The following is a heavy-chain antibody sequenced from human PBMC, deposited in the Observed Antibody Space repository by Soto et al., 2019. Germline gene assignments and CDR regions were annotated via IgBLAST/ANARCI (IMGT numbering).Heavy chain of an antibody. V-gene: IGHV4-31*03. J-gene: IGHJ4*02. D-gene: IGHD5-18*01. Sequence: SETLSLTCTVSGGSISSGGYYWSWIRQHPGKGLEWIGYIYYSGSTYYNPSLKSRVTILVDTSKNQFSLKLSFVTAADTAVYYCARGYGRNFDYWGQGTLVTVSS. CDR3: ARGYGRNFDY. CDR2: IYYSGST. CDR1: GGSISSGGYY.